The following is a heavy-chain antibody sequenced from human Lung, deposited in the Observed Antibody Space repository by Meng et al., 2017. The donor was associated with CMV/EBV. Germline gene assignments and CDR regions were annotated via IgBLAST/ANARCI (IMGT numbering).Heavy chain of an antibody. V-gene: IGHV1-2*02. CDR2: INPNNGGT. Sequence: ASXXVSCKASGYTFTGYYLYWVRQAPGQGLEWMGWINPNNGGTNYAQRFQGRVTMTRDTSITTVYMELSRLTSDDTAVYYCARKTDTGGWNFPHWGQGTLVTVSS. J-gene: IGHJ1*01. CDR1: GYTFTGYY. CDR3: ARKTDTGGWNFPH. D-gene: IGHD3-16*01.